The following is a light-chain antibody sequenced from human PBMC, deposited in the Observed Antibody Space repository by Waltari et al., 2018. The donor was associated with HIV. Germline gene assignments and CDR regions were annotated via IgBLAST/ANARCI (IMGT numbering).Light chain of an antibody. CDR1: SSDVGDYNY. J-gene: IGLJ1*01. CDR3: SSYTSSSTRV. Sequence: QSALTQPASVSGSPGPSIPISCTGTSSDVGDYNYVPWYQQHPGKAPKLIIYDVSNRPSGVSNRFSGSKSGNTASLTISGLQTEDEADYYCSSYTSSSTRVFGTGTKVTVL. CDR2: DVS. V-gene: IGLV2-14*01.